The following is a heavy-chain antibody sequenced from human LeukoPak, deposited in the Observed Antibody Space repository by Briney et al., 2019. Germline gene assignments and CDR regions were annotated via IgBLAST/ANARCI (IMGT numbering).Heavy chain of an antibody. Sequence: PGGSLRLSCAASGFTFSSYGMHWVRQAPGKGLEWVAVISYDGSNKYYADSVKGRSTISRDNSKNTLYLQMNSLRAEDTAVYYCAKDAAGVTGYWGQGTLVTVSS. CDR3: AKDAAGVTGY. CDR2: ISYDGSNK. V-gene: IGHV3-30*18. D-gene: IGHD2-8*02. CDR1: GFTFSSYG. J-gene: IGHJ4*02.